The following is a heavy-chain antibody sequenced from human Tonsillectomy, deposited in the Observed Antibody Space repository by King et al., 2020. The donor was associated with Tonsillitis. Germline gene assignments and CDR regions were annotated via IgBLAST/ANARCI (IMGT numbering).Heavy chain of an antibody. CDR3: ARGGVGYSGYDGAFDI. V-gene: IGHV3-33*08. CDR2: IWFHGNNK. Sequence: VQLVESGGGVVQPGRSLRLSCTASAFDFSSFSMHWVRQSPGKGLEWLAIIWFHGNNKYYADFVNGRFTISRDNSTSTLYLQMNSLRAEDTAVYYCARGGVGYSGYDGAFDIWGQGTMVTVSS. CDR1: AFDFSSFS. D-gene: IGHD5-12*01. J-gene: IGHJ3*02.